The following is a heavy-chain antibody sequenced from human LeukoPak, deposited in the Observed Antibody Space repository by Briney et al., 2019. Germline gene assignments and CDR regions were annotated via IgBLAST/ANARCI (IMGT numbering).Heavy chain of an antibody. Sequence: SETLSLTCTVSGGSISGYYWSWIRQPPGKGLEWIGHIYSSGYSSYNPSLKSRVTMFVDTSKNHFSLKVTSVTAADTAMYYCAGNDYGNYDFDYWGQGTLVTVSS. CDR3: AGNDYGNYDFDY. CDR1: GGSISGYY. D-gene: IGHD4-11*01. J-gene: IGHJ4*02. V-gene: IGHV4-4*08. CDR2: IYSSGYS.